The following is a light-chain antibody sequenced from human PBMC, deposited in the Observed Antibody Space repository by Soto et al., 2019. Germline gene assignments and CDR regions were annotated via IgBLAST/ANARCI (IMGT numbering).Light chain of an antibody. CDR1: QSISTW. V-gene: IGKV1-5*01. CDR2: DAS. CDR3: QHFNSYPWT. J-gene: IGKJ1*01. Sequence: IQMTQSPSTLSASVGDRVTITCRASQSISTWLAWYQQKPGRVPHLLIYDASSLESGVPSRFSGSGSGTEFTLTISSLQPDDFATYYCQHFNSYPWTSGQGTKVDIK.